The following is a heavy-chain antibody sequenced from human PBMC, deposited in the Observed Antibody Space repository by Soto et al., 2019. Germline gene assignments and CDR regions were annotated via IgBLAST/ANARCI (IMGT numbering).Heavy chain of an antibody. V-gene: IGHV1-69*02. CDR2: IIPILGIA. J-gene: IGHJ6*03. Sequence: VKVSCKASEGTISSYTISWVRKAPGQGLEWMGRIIPILGIANYAQKFQGRVTITADKSTSTAYMELSSLRSEDTAVYYCARTPRYHDFWSGYSYYMDVWGKGTTVTVSS. CDR1: EGTISSYT. D-gene: IGHD3-3*01. CDR3: ARTPRYHDFWSGYSYYMDV.